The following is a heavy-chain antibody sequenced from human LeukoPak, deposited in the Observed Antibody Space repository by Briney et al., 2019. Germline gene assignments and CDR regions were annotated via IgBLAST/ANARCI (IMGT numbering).Heavy chain of an antibody. D-gene: IGHD3-22*01. CDR3: ARDTPYNYYDSSGYSLPTRATWCDP. V-gene: IGHV1-2*02. CDR2: INPNSGGT. CDR1: GYTFTGYY. J-gene: IGHJ5*02. Sequence: ASVNVSCKAYGYTFTGYYMHWVRQAPGQGLEWMGWINPNSGGTNYAQKFQGRVTMTRDTSISTAYMELSRLRSDDTAVYYCARDTPYNYYDSSGYSLPTRATWCDPLGQGSLVTVSS.